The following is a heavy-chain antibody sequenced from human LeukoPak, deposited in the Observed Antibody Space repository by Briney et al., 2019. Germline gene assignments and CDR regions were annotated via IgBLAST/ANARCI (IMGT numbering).Heavy chain of an antibody. Sequence: GGSLRLSCAASGFTFSSYAMSWVRQAPGKGLEWVSGIRGSGGGTRYADSVKGRFTISRDNSKNTVYLQMNSLRAEDTAVYYCAKDQYDFWSGYLGPSGNWGQGTLVTVSS. V-gene: IGHV3-23*01. CDR1: GFTFSSYA. D-gene: IGHD3-3*01. CDR3: AKDQYDFWSGYLGPSGN. CDR2: IRGSGGGT. J-gene: IGHJ4*02.